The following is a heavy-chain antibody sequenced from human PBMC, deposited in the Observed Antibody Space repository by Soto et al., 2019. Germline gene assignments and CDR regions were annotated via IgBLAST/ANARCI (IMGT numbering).Heavy chain of an antibody. Sequence: GGSLRLSCAASGFTFDDYTMHWVRQAPGKGLEWVSLISWDGGSTYYADSVKGRFTISRDNSKNSLYLQMNSLRTEDTALYYCAKGPFHYFDYWGQGTLVTVSS. J-gene: IGHJ4*02. CDR3: AKGPFHYFDY. CDR1: GFTFDDYT. CDR2: ISWDGGST. V-gene: IGHV3-43*01.